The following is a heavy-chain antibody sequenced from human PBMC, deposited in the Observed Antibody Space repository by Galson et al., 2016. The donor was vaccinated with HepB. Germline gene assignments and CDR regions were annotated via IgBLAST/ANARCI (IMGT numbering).Heavy chain of an antibody. CDR2: ISSNGATI. CDR1: GFTFSSYV. CDR3: ARDAWEVNALDI. J-gene: IGHJ3*02. V-gene: IGHV3-48*02. D-gene: IGHD1-26*01. Sequence: SLRLSCAASGFTFSSYVMSWVRQAPGKGLEWVSYISSNGATIYYADSVKGRFTLTRGNAKNSLYLQMNSLRDEDTAVYFCARDAWEVNALDIWGQGTMVTVSS.